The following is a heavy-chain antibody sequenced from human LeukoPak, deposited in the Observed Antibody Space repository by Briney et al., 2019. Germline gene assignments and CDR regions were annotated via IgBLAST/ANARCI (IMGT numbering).Heavy chain of an antibody. D-gene: IGHD1-7*01. J-gene: IGHJ4*02. CDR2: ISSSSSYI. CDR3: ARTNWIGLELCY. Sequence: SISSSSSYIYYADSVKGRFTISRDNAKNSLYLQMNSLRAEDTAVYYCARTNWIGLELCYWGQGTLVTVSS. V-gene: IGHV3-21*01.